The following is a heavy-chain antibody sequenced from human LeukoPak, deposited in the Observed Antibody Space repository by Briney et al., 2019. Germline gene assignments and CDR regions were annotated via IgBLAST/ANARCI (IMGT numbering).Heavy chain of an antibody. CDR1: VGGFSSYA. J-gene: IGHJ1*01. CDR2: IIPIFGTT. D-gene: IGHD2-21*02. Sequence: SVKLSFTASVGGFSSYAISWVRQAPGQGLEWMGGIIPIFGTTNYAQKFQGRGTITADESTSTDYMELSSLRSEDTAVYYCARVGYCGGDSACEYFQHWGQGTLVTVSS. CDR3: ARVGYCGGDSACEYFQH. V-gene: IGHV1-69*13.